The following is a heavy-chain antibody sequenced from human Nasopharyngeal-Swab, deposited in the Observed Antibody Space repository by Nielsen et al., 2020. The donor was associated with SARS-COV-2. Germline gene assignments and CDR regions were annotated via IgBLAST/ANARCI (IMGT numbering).Heavy chain of an antibody. CDR1: GGSIRNYY. CDR3: ARRDYGTLFDY. J-gene: IGHJ4*02. CDR2: IYYTGST. Sequence: GSLRLSCTVSGGSIRNYYWSWIRQPPGKGLEWIGYIYYTGSTDYSPSLKSRVTISVDTSRNQFSLKLSPVTATDTAIYYCARRDYGTLFDYWGRGTLVTVSS. V-gene: IGHV4-59*08. D-gene: IGHD4-17*01.